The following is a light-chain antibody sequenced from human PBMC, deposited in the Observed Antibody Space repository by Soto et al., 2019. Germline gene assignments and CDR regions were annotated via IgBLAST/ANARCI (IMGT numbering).Light chain of an antibody. V-gene: IGLV2-14*01. CDR1: SCDVGAYNY. Sequence: QSALTQPASVSGSPGQSIALSCTGTSCDVGAYNYVSGYQQHLGKAPKLMIFDVSNRPSGVSNRFSGSKSGNTASLTISGLQTEYVADFYCSSYSASGNYVFGTGTELTVL. J-gene: IGLJ1*01. CDR3: SSYSASGNYV. CDR2: DVS.